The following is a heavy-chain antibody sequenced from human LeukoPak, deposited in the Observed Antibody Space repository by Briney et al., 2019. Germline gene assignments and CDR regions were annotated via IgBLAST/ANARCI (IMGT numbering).Heavy chain of an antibody. J-gene: IGHJ5*02. CDR3: ARSLLRSGYYLNWFDP. D-gene: IGHD3-22*01. CDR2: INHSGST. Sequence: SETLSLTCAVYGGSFSGYYWSWIRQPPGKGLEWFGEINHSGSTNYNPSLKSRVTISVDTSKNQFSLKLSSVTAADTAVYYCARSLLRSGYYLNWFDPWGQGTLVTVSS. V-gene: IGHV4-34*01. CDR1: GGSFSGYY.